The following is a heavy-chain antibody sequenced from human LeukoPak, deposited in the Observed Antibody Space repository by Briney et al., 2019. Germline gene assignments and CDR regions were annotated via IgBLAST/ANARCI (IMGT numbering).Heavy chain of an antibody. V-gene: IGHV1-18*01. Sequence: ASVQVSCKASGYTFINYGVNWVRQAPGQGLEWMGWISAYNGNTNYAQKLQGRVTLTKDTSTNTAYMGLRSLRSDDTAVYYCARGGSFGSYWGQGTLITVSS. J-gene: IGHJ4*02. CDR1: GYTFINYG. CDR3: ARGGSFGSY. CDR2: ISAYNGNT. D-gene: IGHD3-10*01.